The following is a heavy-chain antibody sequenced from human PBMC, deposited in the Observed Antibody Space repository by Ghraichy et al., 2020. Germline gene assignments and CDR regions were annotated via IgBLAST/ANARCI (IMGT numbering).Heavy chain of an antibody. CDR3: ARGPLRYYYGSGRYGMDV. J-gene: IGHJ6*02. Sequence: SETLSLTCAVYGGSFSGYYWSWIRQPPGKGLEWIGEINHSGSTNYNPSLKSRVTISVDTSKNQFSLKLSSVTAADTAVYYCARGPLRYYYGSGRYGMDVWGQGTTVTVSS. V-gene: IGHV4-34*01. D-gene: IGHD3-10*01. CDR2: INHSGST. CDR1: GGSFSGYY.